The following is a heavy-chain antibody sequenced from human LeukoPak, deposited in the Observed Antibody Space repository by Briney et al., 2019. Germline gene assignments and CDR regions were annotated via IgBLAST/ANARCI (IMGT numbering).Heavy chain of an antibody. Sequence: ASVKVSCKASGYTFTSYGISWVRQAPGQGLEWMGWISAYNGNTNYAQKLQGRVTMTTDTSTSTAYMELRSLRSDDTAVYYCARGPYCSGGSCYSERYNWFDPGGQETLVTVPS. CDR2: ISAYNGNT. J-gene: IGHJ5*02. CDR3: ARGPYCSGGSCYSERYNWFDP. D-gene: IGHD2-15*01. V-gene: IGHV1-18*01. CDR1: GYTFTSYG.